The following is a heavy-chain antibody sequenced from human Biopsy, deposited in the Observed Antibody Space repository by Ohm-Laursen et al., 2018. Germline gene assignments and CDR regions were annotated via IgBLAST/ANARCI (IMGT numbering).Heavy chain of an antibody. CDR3: ARATNSTGWPYYYFYGMDV. D-gene: IGHD2/OR15-2a*01. CDR2: IYYSGTT. CDR1: GGSISSYY. Sequence: SDTLSLTCPVSGGSISSYYWNWIRQPPGKGLEWIGYIYYSGTTDYSPSLKSRVTISIDKSKNQFSLRLNSVTAADTAVYYCARATNSTGWPYYYFYGMDVWGQGTLVTVSS. J-gene: IGHJ6*02. V-gene: IGHV4-59*07.